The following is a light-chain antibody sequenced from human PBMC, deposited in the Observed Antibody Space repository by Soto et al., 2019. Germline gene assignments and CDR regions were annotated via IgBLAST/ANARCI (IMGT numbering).Light chain of an antibody. CDR1: KLGDKH. J-gene: IGLJ1*01. CDR3: QAWHNRAGNV. Sequence: SSELTQPPSVSVSPGQTASVTCSGDKLGDKHVCWYQQKPGQSPVQVIYQDAKRPSGIPERFSGSNSGNTATLTISGTQAMDEADYYCQAWHNRAGNVFGTGTKVTVL. V-gene: IGLV3-1*01. CDR2: QDA.